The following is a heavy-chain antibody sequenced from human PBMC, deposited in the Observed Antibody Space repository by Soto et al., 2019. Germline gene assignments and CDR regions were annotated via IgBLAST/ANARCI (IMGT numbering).Heavy chain of an antibody. V-gene: IGHV3-30-3*01. CDR2: ISYDGSNK. CDR3: ANSRGTIYDYYYSGMDV. D-gene: IGHD3-9*01. Sequence: GGSLRLSCAASGFTFSIYAMHWVRQAPGKGLEWVAVISYDGSNKKYADSVKGRFTISRDNTKNALYLQMNSLRAEDTALYYCANSRGTIYDYYYSGMDVWGQGTTVTVSS. CDR1: GFTFSIYA. J-gene: IGHJ6*02.